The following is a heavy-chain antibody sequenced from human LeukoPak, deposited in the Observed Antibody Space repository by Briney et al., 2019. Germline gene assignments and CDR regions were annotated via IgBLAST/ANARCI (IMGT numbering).Heavy chain of an antibody. J-gene: IGHJ4*02. CDR2: INPNSGGT. V-gene: IGHV1-2*02. D-gene: IGHD3-3*01. CDR1: GYTFTGYY. Sequence: ASVKVSCKASGYTFTGYYMHWVRQAPGQGLEWMGWINPNSGGTNYAQKFQGRGTMTRDTSISTAYMELSRLRSDDTAVYYCARGFYDFWSGYYIDYWGQGTLVTVSS. CDR3: ARGFYDFWSGYYIDY.